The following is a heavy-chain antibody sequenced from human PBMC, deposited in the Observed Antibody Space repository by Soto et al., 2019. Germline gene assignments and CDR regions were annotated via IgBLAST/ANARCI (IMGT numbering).Heavy chain of an antibody. J-gene: IGHJ3*02. CDR3: ARSAGYYNSSEVYAFDI. D-gene: IGHD3-22*01. V-gene: IGHV4-61*01. CDR1: GGSVSSGSYY. CDR2: IYSMGST. Sequence: GNPSPNCTVSGGSVSSGSYYWSWPRQPPGKGLDWIGYIYSMGSTNYNPSRKSRVTISVDTSKNQFSLKLSSVTAADTAVYYCARSAGYYNSSEVYAFDIWGQVTMVT.